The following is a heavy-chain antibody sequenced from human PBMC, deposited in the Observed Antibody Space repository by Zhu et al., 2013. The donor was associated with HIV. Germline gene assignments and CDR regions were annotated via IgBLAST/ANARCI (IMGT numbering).Heavy chain of an antibody. D-gene: IGHD3-22*01. V-gene: IGHV1-18*01. CDR1: GYTFTSYG. J-gene: IGHJ6*02. Sequence: QVQLVQSGAEVKKPGASVKVSCKASGYTFTSYGISWVRQAPGQGLEWMGWISAYNGNTNYAQKLQGRVTMTTDTSTSTAYMELRSLRSDDTAVYYCARHSYYYDSSGYSHYYYYGMDVVGTKGPRSPSP. CDR3: ARHSYYYDSSGYSHYYYYGMDV. CDR2: ISAYNGNT.